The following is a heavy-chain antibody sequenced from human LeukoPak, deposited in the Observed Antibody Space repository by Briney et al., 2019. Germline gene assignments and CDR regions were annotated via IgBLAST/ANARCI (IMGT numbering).Heavy chain of an antibody. Sequence: PGGSLRLSCAASGFSFSYYTMHCVRQAPGKGLVWVSRINSDGSSTSYVDSVKGRFTISRDNAKNTLYLQMNSLRAEDTAVYYCARDNSSSWYYFDYWGQGTLVTVSS. CDR2: INSDGSST. D-gene: IGHD6-13*01. V-gene: IGHV3-74*01. CDR3: ARDNSSSWYYFDY. J-gene: IGHJ4*02. CDR1: GFSFSYYT.